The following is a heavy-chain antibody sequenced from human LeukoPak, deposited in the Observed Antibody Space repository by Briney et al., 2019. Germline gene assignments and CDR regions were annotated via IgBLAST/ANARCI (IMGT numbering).Heavy chain of an antibody. J-gene: IGHJ4*02. V-gene: IGHV3-15*01. Sequence: GGSLRLSCAASGFTFSTYWMSWVRQAPGKGLEWVGRIKSKTDGGTTDYAAPVKGRFTISRDDSKNTLYLQMNSLKTEDTAVYYCTTGWTIFGSFDYWGQGTLVTVSS. CDR1: GFTFSTYW. D-gene: IGHD3-3*01. CDR3: TTGWTIFGSFDY. CDR2: IKSKTDGGTT.